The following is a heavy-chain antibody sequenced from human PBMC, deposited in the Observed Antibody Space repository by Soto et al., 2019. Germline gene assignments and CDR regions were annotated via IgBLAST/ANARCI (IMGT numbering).Heavy chain of an antibody. J-gene: IGHJ6*02. CDR2: IIPIFGTA. Sequence: SVKVSCKASGGTFSSYAISWVRQAPGQGLEWMGGIIPIFGTANYAQKFQGRVTITADKSTSTAYMELSSLRSEDTAVYYCASTYYYDSSGYPARGKAYYYYGMDVWGQGTTVTV. V-gene: IGHV1-69*06. CDR1: GGTFSSYA. CDR3: ASTYYYDSSGYPARGKAYYYYGMDV. D-gene: IGHD3-22*01.